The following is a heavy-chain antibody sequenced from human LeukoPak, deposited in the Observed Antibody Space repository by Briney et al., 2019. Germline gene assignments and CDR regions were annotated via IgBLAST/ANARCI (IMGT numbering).Heavy chain of an antibody. Sequence: NASGTLSLTCGVSGGSISSTNWYSWVRQPPGQGLEWIGEISLSGLTNYNPSLKSRVTMSLDKSKNLLSLTLTSVTAADTAVYYCSRESGPYCPFGHWGQGTLVAVTS. J-gene: IGHJ5*02. D-gene: IGHD1-26*01. CDR1: GGSISSTNW. CDR3: SRESGPYCPFGH. CDR2: ISLSGLT. V-gene: IGHV4-4*02.